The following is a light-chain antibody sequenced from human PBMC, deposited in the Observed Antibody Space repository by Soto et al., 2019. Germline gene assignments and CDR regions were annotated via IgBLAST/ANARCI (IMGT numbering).Light chain of an antibody. CDR2: EVS. Sequence: QSALTQPASVSGSPGQSITISCTGTSSDIGAHNYVSWYQQHPGKVPKVIIYEVSTRPSGMSYRFSGSKSGNTASLTISGLQAEDEADYYCHSYTNSATRVFGGGTQLTVL. J-gene: IGLJ2*01. V-gene: IGLV2-14*03. CDR1: SSDIGAHNY. CDR3: HSYTNSATRV.